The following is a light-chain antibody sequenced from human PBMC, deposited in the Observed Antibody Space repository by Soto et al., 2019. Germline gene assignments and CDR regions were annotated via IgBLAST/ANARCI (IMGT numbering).Light chain of an antibody. J-gene: IGLJ3*02. CDR3: ATWDDSLNGWV. V-gene: IGLV1-44*01. CDR2: TTD. Sequence: QSVLTQPPSASGTPGQRVTISCSRSTSNIGSKAVNWYQHLPGTAPKLLIYTTDQRPSGVPDRFSASKSGTSASLAISGLQSGDEADYYCATWDDSLNGWVFGGGTKLTVL. CDR1: TSNIGSKA.